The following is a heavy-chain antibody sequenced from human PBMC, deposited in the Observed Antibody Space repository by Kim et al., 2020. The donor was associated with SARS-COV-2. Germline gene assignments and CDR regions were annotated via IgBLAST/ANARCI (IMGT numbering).Heavy chain of an antibody. Sequence: GSGGSTYYADSGKGRFTISRDNSKNTLYLQMNSLRAEDTAVYYCAKHFDYWGQGTLVTVSS. J-gene: IGHJ4*02. CDR3: AKHFDY. V-gene: IGHV3-23*01. CDR2: GSGGST.